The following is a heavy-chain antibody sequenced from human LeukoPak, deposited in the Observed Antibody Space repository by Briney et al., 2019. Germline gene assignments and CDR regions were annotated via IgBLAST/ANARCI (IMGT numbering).Heavy chain of an antibody. CDR1: GGSISSGSYY. Sequence: SETLSLTCTVSGGSISSGSYYWSWIRQPPGKGLEWIGYIYYSGSTNYNPSLKSRVTISVDTSKNQFSLKLSSVTAADTAVYYCARWYYYGSGSSFVHWFDPWGQGTLVTVSS. CDR2: IYYSGST. V-gene: IGHV4-61*01. D-gene: IGHD3-10*01. J-gene: IGHJ5*02. CDR3: ARWYYYGSGSSFVHWFDP.